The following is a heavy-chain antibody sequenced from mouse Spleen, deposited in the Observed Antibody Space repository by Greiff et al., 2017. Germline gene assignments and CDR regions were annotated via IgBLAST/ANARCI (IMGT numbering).Heavy chain of an antibody. CDR3: ARACITTDYFDY. J-gene: IGHJ2*01. CDR2: ISTLAYSI. D-gene: IGHD1-2*01. V-gene: IGHV5-15*02. Sequence: EVQGVESGGGLVQPGGSRKLSCAASGFTFSDYGMAWVRQAPGKGPEWVAFISTLAYSIYYADTVTGRFTISRENAKNTLYLEMSSLGSEDTAMYYCARACITTDYFDYWGQGTTLTVSS. CDR1: GFTFSDYG.